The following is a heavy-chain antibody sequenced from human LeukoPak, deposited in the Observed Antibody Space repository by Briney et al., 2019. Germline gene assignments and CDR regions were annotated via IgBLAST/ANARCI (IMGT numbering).Heavy chain of an antibody. CDR3: ASPFDDDTTAYRAFDI. V-gene: IGHV1-46*01. CDR2: INPSGGST. CDR1: GYTFTSYY. Sequence: ASVKVSCKASGYTFTSYYMHWVRQAPGQGLEWMGIINPSGGSTSYAQKFQGRVAMTRDTSTSTVYMELSSLRSEDTAVYYCASPFDDDTTAYRAFDIWGQGTMVTVS. D-gene: IGHD2/OR15-2a*01. J-gene: IGHJ3*02.